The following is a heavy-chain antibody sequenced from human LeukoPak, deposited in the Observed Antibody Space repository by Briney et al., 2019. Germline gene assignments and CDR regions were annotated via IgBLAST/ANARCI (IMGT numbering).Heavy chain of an antibody. CDR3: ARDRGGLAPLGYCSSTSCYIMDV. D-gene: IGHD2-2*02. CDR2: TYYRSKWYN. J-gene: IGHJ6*03. CDR1: GDSVSINSAA. V-gene: IGHV6-1*01. Sequence: SQTLSLTCAISGDSVSINSAAWNWIRQSPSRGLEWLGRTYYRSKWYNDYAVSVKSRITINPDTSKNQFSLQLNSVTPEDTAVYYCARDRGGLAPLGYCSSTSCYIMDVWGKGTTVTVSS.